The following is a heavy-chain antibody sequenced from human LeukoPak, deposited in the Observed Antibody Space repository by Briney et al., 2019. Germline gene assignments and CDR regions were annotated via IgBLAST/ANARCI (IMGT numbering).Heavy chain of an antibody. CDR1: GFTFSNYA. D-gene: IGHD3-16*02. Sequence: GGSLRLSCAASGFTFSNYAMHWVRQAPGKGLEWVAVILYDGGTKYYPDSVKGRFTISRDNSKNTLYLQMNTLRAEDTAVYYCARERLGELSLVYWGQGTLVTVSS. V-gene: IGHV3-30*04. CDR3: ARERLGELSLVY. CDR2: ILYDGGTK. J-gene: IGHJ4*02.